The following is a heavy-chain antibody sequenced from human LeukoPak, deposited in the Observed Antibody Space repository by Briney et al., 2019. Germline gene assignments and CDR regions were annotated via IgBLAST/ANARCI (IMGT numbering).Heavy chain of an antibody. V-gene: IGHV1-69*05. J-gene: IGHJ5*02. Sequence: SVKVSCKASGGTFSKYALSWVRQAPGQGLEWMGAIIPFLDTSNYPPKFQDRVTITTDESTSTAYMDLSSLRSVDTAVYYCARAQAGNYDWPLDLWGQGTLVTVSS. D-gene: IGHD5-12*01. CDR1: GGTFSKYA. CDR3: ARAQAGNYDWPLDL. CDR2: IIPFLDTS.